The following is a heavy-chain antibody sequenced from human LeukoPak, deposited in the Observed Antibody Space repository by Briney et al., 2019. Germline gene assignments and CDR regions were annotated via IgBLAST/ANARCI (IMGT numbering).Heavy chain of an antibody. CDR3: ARDIAGYDFWSGYFDY. V-gene: IGHV3-30-3*01. D-gene: IGHD3-3*01. Sequence: GGSLRLSCAASGFTFSSYAMHWVRQAPGKGLEWVAVISYDGSNKYYADSVKGRFTISRDNSKNTLYLQMNSLRAEDTAVYYCARDIAGYDFWSGYFDYWGQGTLVIVPS. CDR2: ISYDGSNK. CDR1: GFTFSSYA. J-gene: IGHJ4*02.